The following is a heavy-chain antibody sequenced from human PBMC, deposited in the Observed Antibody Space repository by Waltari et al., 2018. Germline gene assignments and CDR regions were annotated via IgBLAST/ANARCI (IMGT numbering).Heavy chain of an antibody. CDR1: DDSFSKYY. Sequence: QVQLQQWGAGLLKPSETLSVTCEVFDDSFSKYYWVWIRQSPGKGLEWIGEINRSGSTNYNPSLKGRVTISLDMSKKQVSLRVTSVTAADTAVYYCAREYSSFEPIFDHWGRGTLVTVSS. CDR3: AREYSSFEPIFDH. V-gene: IGHV4-34*02. CDR2: INRSGST. J-gene: IGHJ5*02. D-gene: IGHD5-12*01.